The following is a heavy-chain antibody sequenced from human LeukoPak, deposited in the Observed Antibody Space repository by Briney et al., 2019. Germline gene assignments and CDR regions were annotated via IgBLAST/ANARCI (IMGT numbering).Heavy chain of an antibody. D-gene: IGHD5-12*01. CDR2: IYYSGST. CDR3: AGGIVATIFDY. Sequence: SETLSLTCTVSGGSISSYYWSWIRQPPGKGLEWIGYIYYSGSTNYNPSFKSRVNISVDTSKNQFSLKLSSVTAADTAVYYCAGGIVATIFDYWGQGTLVTVSS. CDR1: GGSISSYY. V-gene: IGHV4-59*01. J-gene: IGHJ4*02.